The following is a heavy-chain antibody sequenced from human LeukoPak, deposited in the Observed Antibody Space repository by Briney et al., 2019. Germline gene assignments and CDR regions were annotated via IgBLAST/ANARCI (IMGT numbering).Heavy chain of an antibody. CDR2: IYYSGST. CDR1: GGSISSSSFY. Sequence: PSETLSLTCTVSGGSISSSSFYWGWLRQPPGKGLEWFGSIYYSGSTYYNPSLKSRVTISVDTSKNQFSLKLSSVTAADTAVYYCSFDYDILTGYVYGMDVWGQGTTVTVSS. V-gene: IGHV4-39*01. CDR3: SFDYDILTGYVYGMDV. J-gene: IGHJ6*02. D-gene: IGHD3-9*01.